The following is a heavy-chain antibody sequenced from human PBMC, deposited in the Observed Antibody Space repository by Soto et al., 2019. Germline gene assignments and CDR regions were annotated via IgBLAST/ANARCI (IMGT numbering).Heavy chain of an antibody. J-gene: IGHJ6*02. CDR3: ARDYSSSWYYYYGMDV. Sequence: SETLSLTCTVSGGSISSSSYYWGWIRQPPGKGLEWIGSIYYSGSTYYNPSLKSRVTISVDTSKNQFSLKLSSVTAADTAVYYCARDYSSSWYYYYGMDVWGQGTTVTVSS. V-gene: IGHV4-39*02. D-gene: IGHD6-13*01. CDR1: GGSISSSSYY. CDR2: IYYSGST.